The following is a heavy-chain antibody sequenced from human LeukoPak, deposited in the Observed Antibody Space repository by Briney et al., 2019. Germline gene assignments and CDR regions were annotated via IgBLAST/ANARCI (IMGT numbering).Heavy chain of an antibody. Sequence: GGTLRLSCAASGFTFSSYWMSWVRQAPGKGLEWVANIKRDGSEKYYVDSVKGRFTISRDNAKNSLYLQMNSLRAEDTAVYYCARDRNYYDSSGSGAFDIWGQGTMVTVSS. CDR2: IKRDGSEK. J-gene: IGHJ3*02. CDR3: ARDRNYYDSSGSGAFDI. CDR1: GFTFSSYW. D-gene: IGHD3-22*01. V-gene: IGHV3-7*01.